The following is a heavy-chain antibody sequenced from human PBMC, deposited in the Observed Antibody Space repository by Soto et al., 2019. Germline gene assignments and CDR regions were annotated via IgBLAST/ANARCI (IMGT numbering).Heavy chain of an antibody. V-gene: IGHV4-30-4*01. D-gene: IGHD1-7*01. Sequence: QVQLQESGPGLVKPSQTLSLTCTVSGGSISRGDYYWSWIRQPPGKGLEWIGYIYYSGSTYYNPSLKSRVTISVDTSKNRFSLKLSSVTAADTAVYYCARAPIMNYEADYWGQGTLVTVSS. CDR1: GGSISRGDYY. CDR3: ARAPIMNYEADY. J-gene: IGHJ4*02. CDR2: IYYSGST.